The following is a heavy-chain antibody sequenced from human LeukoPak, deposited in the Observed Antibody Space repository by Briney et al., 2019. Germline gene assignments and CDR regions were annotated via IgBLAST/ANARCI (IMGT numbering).Heavy chain of an antibody. J-gene: IGHJ5*02. Sequence: GGSLRLSCAASGFTFSDYYMSWIRQAPGKGLEWVSYISSSGSTIYYADSVKGRFTISRDNAKNSLYLQMNSLRAEDTAVYYCARDRGGYYYDRSGNEEGIWFDPWGQGTLVTVSS. CDR3: ARDRGGYYYDRSGNEEGIWFDP. CDR2: ISSSGSTI. D-gene: IGHD3-22*01. V-gene: IGHV3-11*04. CDR1: GFTFSDYY.